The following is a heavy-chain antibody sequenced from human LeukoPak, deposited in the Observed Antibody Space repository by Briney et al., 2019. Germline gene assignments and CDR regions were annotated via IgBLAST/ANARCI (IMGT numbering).Heavy chain of an antibody. Sequence: SETLSLTCTVSGGSISSGGYYWIWIRQHPGKGLEWIGYIYYSGITYYNPSLKSRVTISVDTSKNQFSLKLSSVTAADPAVYYCARTRRITMVRGGILFDPWGQGTLVTVSS. CDR1: GGSISSGGYY. V-gene: IGHV4-31*03. CDR3: ARTRRITMVRGGILFDP. J-gene: IGHJ5*02. D-gene: IGHD3-10*01. CDR2: IYYSGIT.